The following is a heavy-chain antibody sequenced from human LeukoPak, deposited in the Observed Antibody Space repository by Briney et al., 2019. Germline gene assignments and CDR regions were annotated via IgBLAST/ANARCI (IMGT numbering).Heavy chain of an antibody. J-gene: IGHJ4*02. V-gene: IGHV4-34*01. D-gene: IGHD2-2*01. CDR3: AREGDLDCSSTSCYQY. CDR1: GGSFSGYY. Sequence: SETLSLTCAVYGGSFSGYYWSWIRQPPGKGLEWIGEINHSGSTNYNPSLKSRVTISVDTSKNQFSLKLSSATAADTAVYYCAREGDLDCSSTSCYQYWGQGTLVTVSS. CDR2: INHSGST.